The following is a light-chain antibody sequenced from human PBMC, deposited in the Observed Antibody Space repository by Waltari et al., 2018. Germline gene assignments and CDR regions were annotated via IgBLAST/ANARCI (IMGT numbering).Light chain of an antibody. Sequence: QSVLTQPPSASGTPGQRVTISCSGSSPNIGSNYVYWYKQLPGTAPKLLIYRNNQRPSGVPDRFSGSKSGTSASLAISGLRYEDEADYYCAAWDDSLSGYVVFGGGTKLTVL. CDR3: AAWDDSLSGYVV. V-gene: IGLV1-47*01. CDR1: SPNIGSNY. CDR2: RNN. J-gene: IGLJ2*01.